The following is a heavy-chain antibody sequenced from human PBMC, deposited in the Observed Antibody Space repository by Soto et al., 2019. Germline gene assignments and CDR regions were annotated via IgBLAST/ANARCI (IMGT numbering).Heavy chain of an antibody. D-gene: IGHD2-15*01. CDR1: GFTLSNYP. CDR3: AKDHCNTDRCIWGHDY. J-gene: IGHJ4*02. Sequence: GGSLRLSCATSGFTLSNYPLNWFRQAPGKGLEWVSSITVGGATFYADSVKGRFTISRDNYKNTLSLQINNLRAEDAATYYCAKDHCNTDRCIWGHDYWGQGTQVTVSS. V-gene: IGHV3-23*01. CDR2: ITVGGAT.